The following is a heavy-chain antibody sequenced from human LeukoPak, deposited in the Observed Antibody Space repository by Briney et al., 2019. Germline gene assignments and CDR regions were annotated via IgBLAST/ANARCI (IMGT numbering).Heavy chain of an antibody. CDR3: ARLGSVYCSGGSCLTRSGFGY. CDR1: GYTFTGYY. J-gene: IGHJ4*02. V-gene: IGHV1-2*04. D-gene: IGHD2-15*01. CDR2: INPNSGGT. Sequence: ASVKVSCKASGYTFTGYYMHWVRQAPGQGLEWMGWINPNSGGTNYAQKFQGWVTMTRDTSISTAYMELSRLRSDDTAVYYCARLGSVYCSGGSCLTRSGFGYWGQGTLVTVSS.